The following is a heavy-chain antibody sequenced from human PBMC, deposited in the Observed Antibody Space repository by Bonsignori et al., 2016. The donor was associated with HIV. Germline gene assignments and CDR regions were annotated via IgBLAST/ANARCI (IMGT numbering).Heavy chain of an antibody. CDR1: GGSISSPIYY. V-gene: IGHV4-39*06. Sequence: RLQLQEAGPGLVKPSETLSLTCTVSGGSISSPIYYWGWIRQPPGKGLEWIGNIHYSASSFYNPSLKSRVTISVDTSGNQFSLKLSSVTAADTAVYYCARDASFSSGDADAFDIWGQGDNGHRLL. CDR2: IHYSASS. J-gene: IGHJ3*02. CDR3: ARDASFSSGDADAFDI. D-gene: IGHD5-12*01.